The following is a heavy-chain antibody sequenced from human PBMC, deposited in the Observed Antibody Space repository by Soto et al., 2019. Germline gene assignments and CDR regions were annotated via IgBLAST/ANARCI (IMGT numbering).Heavy chain of an antibody. CDR1: GFTFSSYG. D-gene: IGHD4-17*01. CDR2: IWYDGSNK. CDR3: AREMTTVNTLDY. J-gene: IGHJ4*02. Sequence: QVQLVESGGGVVQPGRSLRLSCAASGFTFSSYGMHWVRQAPGKGLEWVAVIWYDGSNKYYADSVKGRFTISRDNSKNTLYLQMNSLRAEDTAVYYCAREMTTVNTLDYWGQGTLVTVSS. V-gene: IGHV3-33*01.